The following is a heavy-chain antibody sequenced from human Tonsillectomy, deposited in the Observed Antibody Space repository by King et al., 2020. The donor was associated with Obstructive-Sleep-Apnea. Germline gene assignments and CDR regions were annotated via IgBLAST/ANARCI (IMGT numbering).Heavy chain of an antibody. CDR3: ARDGEDIVRAGSVDYYYYGMDV. CDR1: GFTFSSYT. V-gene: IGHV3-21*01. CDR2: ISSTSSYI. J-gene: IGHJ6*02. D-gene: IGHD1-26*01. Sequence: VQLVESGGGLVKPGGSLRLSCAASGFTFSSYTMNWVRQAPGKGLEWVSSISSTSSYIYSADSLKGRFTISRDNAKNSLYLQMNSLRAEDTAVYYCARDGEDIVRAGSVDYYYYGMDVWGQGTTVTVSS.